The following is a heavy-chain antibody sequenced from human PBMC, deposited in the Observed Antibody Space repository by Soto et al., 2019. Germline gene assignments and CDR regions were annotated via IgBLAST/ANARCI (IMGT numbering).Heavy chain of an antibody. CDR2: ISGSGDTS. CDR1: GFTFSNYA. J-gene: IGHJ4*02. Sequence: GGSLRLSCAASGFTFSNYAISRVRQAPGKGLEWVSIISGSGDTSYYADSVKGRFTISRDNSRNTLYLQLSSLRAEDSAKYYCAKEGTSGLYYFDYWGPGTLVTVSS. D-gene: IGHD6-19*01. CDR3: AKEGTSGLYYFDY. V-gene: IGHV3-23*01.